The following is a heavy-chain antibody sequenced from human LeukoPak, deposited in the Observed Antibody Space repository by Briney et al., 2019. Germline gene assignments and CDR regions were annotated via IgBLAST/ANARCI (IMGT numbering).Heavy chain of an antibody. CDR2: IIPIFGTA. V-gene: IGHV1-69*13. D-gene: IGHD2-2*02. CDR1: GGTFSSYA. CDR3: ARVNVVVPAAIEGRWFDP. Sequence: SVKVSCKASGGTFSSYAISWVRQAPGQGLEWMGGIIPIFGTANYAQKYQGRVTITADESTSTAYMELSSLRSEDTAVCYCARVNVVVPAAIEGRWFDPWGQGTLVTVSS. J-gene: IGHJ5*02.